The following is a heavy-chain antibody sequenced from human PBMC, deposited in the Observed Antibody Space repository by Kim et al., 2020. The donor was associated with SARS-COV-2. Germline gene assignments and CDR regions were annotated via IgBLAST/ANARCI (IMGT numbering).Heavy chain of an antibody. CDR1: GGSISRSNSH. CDR2: VYYSGST. J-gene: IGHJ5*02. D-gene: IGHD1-1*01. Sequence: SETLSLTCTVSGGSISRSNSHWGWIRQPPGKGLEWIGSVYYSGSTFYNPSLKSRVTISVDTSENQLSLKLTSVTAADTAVYYCARLELTGIGRRGWFDPWGRGTLVTVST. CDR3: ARLELTGIGRRGWFDP. V-gene: IGHV4-39*01.